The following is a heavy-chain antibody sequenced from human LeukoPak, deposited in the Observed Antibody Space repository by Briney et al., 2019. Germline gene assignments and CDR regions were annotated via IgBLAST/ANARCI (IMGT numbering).Heavy chain of an antibody. CDR3: ARGSIQDSGLFDY. D-gene: IGHD2-2*02. CDR2: ISSSGSTI. CDR1: GFTFSSYE. Sequence: GGSLRLSCGASGFTFSSYEMNWVRQAPGKGLEWVSYISSSGSTIYYADSVRGRFTISRDNAKNSLYLQMNSLRAEDTAVYYCARGSIQDSGLFDYWGQGTLVTVSS. V-gene: IGHV3-48*03. J-gene: IGHJ4*02.